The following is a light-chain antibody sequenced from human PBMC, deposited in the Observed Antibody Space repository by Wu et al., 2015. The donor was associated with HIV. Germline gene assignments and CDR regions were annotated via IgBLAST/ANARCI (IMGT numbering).Light chain of an antibody. J-gene: IGKJ5*01. CDR2: DAS. V-gene: IGKV3-11*01. CDR1: QSVSGT. CDR3: QQHYKWPLT. Sequence: EIVLTQSPATLSFSPGETATLSCRASQSVSGTLAWYQQRPGQAPRLLIFDASTRATGISDRFSGGGSVTDFTLTISSLEPEDSAVYYCQQHYKWPLTFGQGTRLEIK.